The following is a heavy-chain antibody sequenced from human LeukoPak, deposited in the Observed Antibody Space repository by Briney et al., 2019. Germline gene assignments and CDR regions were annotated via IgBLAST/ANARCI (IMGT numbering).Heavy chain of an antibody. CDR1: GFTVNSYA. V-gene: IGHV3-23*01. D-gene: IGHD4-17*01. J-gene: IGHJ4*02. CDR2: ISASGDNT. CDR3: AKGGRRHYGDYVAF. Sequence: GGSLRLSCDASGFTVNSYAMNWVRQAPGKGLEWVSVISASGDNTYYADSVKGRFTISRDDSKNTVYLQMNSLRADDTAVYHCAKGGRRHYGDYVAFWGQGTLVSVSS.